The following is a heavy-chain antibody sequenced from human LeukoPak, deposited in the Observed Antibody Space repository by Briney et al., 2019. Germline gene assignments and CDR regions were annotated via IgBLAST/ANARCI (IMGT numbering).Heavy chain of an antibody. V-gene: IGHV4-38-2*02. CDR1: GYSISSGYY. CDR3: ARRPYCSSTSCRNWFDP. J-gene: IGHJ5*02. Sequence: SETLSLTCTVSGYSISSGYYWGWIRQPPGKGLEWIGSIYYSGSTYYNPSLKSRVTISVDTSKNQFSLKLSSVTAADTAVYYCARRPYCSSTSCRNWFDPWGQGTLVTVSS. D-gene: IGHD2-2*01. CDR2: IYYSGST.